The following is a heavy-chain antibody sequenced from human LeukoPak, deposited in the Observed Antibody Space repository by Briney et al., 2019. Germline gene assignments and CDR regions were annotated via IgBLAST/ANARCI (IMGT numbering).Heavy chain of an antibody. D-gene: IGHD3-10*01. Sequence: SVKVSCKASGGTFSSYAISWVRQAPGQGLEWMGRIIPILGIANYAQKFQGRVTITADKSTSTAYMELSSLRSEDTAVYYCATTGDMVRGVFDYWGQGTLVTVSS. J-gene: IGHJ4*02. CDR2: IIPILGIA. CDR1: GGTFSSYA. V-gene: IGHV1-69*04. CDR3: ATTGDMVRGVFDY.